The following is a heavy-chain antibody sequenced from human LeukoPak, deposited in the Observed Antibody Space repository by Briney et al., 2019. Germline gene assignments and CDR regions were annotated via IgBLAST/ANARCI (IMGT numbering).Heavy chain of an antibody. Sequence: GESLKISCKGSGYSFTSYWIGWARQMPGKGLEWMGMIYPGDSDTRYSPSFQGQVTISADKSISTAYLQWSSLKASDTAMYYCARLGVVVPAASEYFQHWGQGTLVTVSS. CDR1: GYSFTSYW. V-gene: IGHV5-51*01. CDR3: ARLGVVVPAASEYFQH. D-gene: IGHD2-2*01. J-gene: IGHJ1*01. CDR2: IYPGDSDT.